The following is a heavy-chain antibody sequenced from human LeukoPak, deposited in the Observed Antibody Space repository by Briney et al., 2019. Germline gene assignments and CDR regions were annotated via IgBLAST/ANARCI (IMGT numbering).Heavy chain of an antibody. D-gene: IGHD2-8*01. V-gene: IGHV3-23*01. CDR2: LGRAGGDK. J-gene: IGHJ6*02. CDR1: GFTLSGYS. CDR3: VKDRPCDTCMPMDA. Sequence: PGGSLRLSCAASGFTLSGYSMSWVRQAPGKGLEWVAGLGRAGGDKYYAASVKGRFTISRDNSKDTVSLQMNSLRAEGSDIYFCVKDRPCDTCMPMDAWGQGTTVTVSS.